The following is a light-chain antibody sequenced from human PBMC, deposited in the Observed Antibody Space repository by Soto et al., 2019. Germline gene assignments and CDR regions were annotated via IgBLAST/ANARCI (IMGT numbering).Light chain of an antibody. J-gene: IGKJ2*01. Sequence: EIVLTQSPGTLSLSPGERATLSCRASQSVSISSLAWYQQKPGQAPRLLIYSASSRATGIPDRFSGSGSGTDFTLTISRLEPEDFAVYYCQQYGSSSYTFVQGTNLEIK. V-gene: IGKV3-20*01. CDR3: QQYGSSSYT. CDR2: SAS. CDR1: QSVSISS.